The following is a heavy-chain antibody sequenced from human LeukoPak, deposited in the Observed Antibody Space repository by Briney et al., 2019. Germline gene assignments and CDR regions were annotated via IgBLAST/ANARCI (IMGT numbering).Heavy chain of an antibody. CDR3: TTDPQDSLYSNSYYYYMDV. V-gene: IGHV3-9*01. D-gene: IGHD4-11*01. J-gene: IGHJ6*03. CDR1: GFTFDDYA. Sequence: GGSLRLSCAASGFTFDDYAMHWVRQAPGKGLEWVSGISWNSGSIGYADSVKGRFTISRDNAKNSLYLQMNSLRAEDTAVYYCTTDPQDSLYSNSYYYYMDVWGKGTTVTVSS. CDR2: ISWNSGSI.